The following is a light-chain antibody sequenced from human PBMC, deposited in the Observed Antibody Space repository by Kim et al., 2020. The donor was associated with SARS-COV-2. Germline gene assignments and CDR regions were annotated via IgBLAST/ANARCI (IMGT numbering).Light chain of an antibody. J-gene: IGKJ4*01. CDR2: WAS. Sequence: DIVMTQSPDSLAVSLGERATINCRSSQSVLYSSNNKNYLAWYQKKPGQPPKVLIYWASTRESGVPDRFSGSGSGTEFTLTISSLQAEDVAVYYCQQYYSTPLTFGGGTKVDIK. CDR3: QQYYSTPLT. CDR1: QSVLYSSNNKNY. V-gene: IGKV4-1*01.